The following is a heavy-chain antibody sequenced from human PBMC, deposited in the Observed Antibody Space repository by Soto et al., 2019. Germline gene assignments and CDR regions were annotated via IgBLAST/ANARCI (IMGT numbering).Heavy chain of an antibody. Sequence: SETLSLTCTVSGGSISSSSYYWGWIRQPPGKGLEWIGSVHHSVTTYYNPSLKGRVTISMDTSKNQFSLRLTSVTAADTAVYYCARDTSSTSLRAEYFQFWGQGTQVTV. V-gene: IGHV4-39*02. J-gene: IGHJ1*01. CDR2: VHHSVTT. CDR1: GGSISSSSYY. CDR3: ARDTSSTSLRAEYFQF. D-gene: IGHD6-13*01.